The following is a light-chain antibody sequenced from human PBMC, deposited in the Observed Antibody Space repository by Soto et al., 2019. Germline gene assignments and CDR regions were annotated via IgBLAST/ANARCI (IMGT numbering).Light chain of an antibody. CDR1: QGISTW. Sequence: DIQMTQSPSSVSASVGDRVTITCRASQGISTWITWYQQKPGKAPKLLISAASSLQSGVPSRFSVSGSGTDFTLTISSLQPEDFATYYCQQSYTYPWTFGQGTKVDIK. CDR3: QQSYTYPWT. V-gene: IGKV1D-12*01. CDR2: AAS. J-gene: IGKJ1*01.